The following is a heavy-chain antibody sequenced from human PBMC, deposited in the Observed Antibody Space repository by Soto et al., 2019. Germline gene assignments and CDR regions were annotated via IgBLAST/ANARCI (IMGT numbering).Heavy chain of an antibody. CDR1: GFTFSSYA. CDR2: ISGSGGST. D-gene: IGHD2-15*01. CDR3: AEWGGSSGRNWYFAL. V-gene: IGHV3-23*01. J-gene: IGHJ2*01. Sequence: EVQLLGSGGGLVQPGGSLRLSCAASGFTFSSYAMSWVRQAPGKGLEWVSAISGSGGSTYYADSVKGRFTISRDNSKNTLYLQMNSLSSEYTAVYYCAEWGGSSGRNWYFALWGRGTLVTVSS.